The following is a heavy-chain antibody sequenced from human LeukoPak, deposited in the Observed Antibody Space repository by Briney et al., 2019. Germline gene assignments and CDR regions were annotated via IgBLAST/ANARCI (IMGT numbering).Heavy chain of an antibody. V-gene: IGHV4-34*01. D-gene: IGHD5-24*01. Sequence: SETLSLTCIVLGDSLTNDYWSWVRQAPGKGLEWMGEMNHRGRANYNPSLKSRVTMSVDPSTTQFSLRLRFVTAADTATYFCARVWSEGYSYYRRFDYWGQGSRVVVSS. CDR3: ARVWSEGYSYYRRFDY. CDR1: GDSLTNDY. J-gene: IGHJ5*01. CDR2: MNHRGRA.